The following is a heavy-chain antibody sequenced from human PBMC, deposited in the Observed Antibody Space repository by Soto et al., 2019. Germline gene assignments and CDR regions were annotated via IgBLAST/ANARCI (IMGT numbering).Heavy chain of an antibody. J-gene: IGHJ4*02. Sequence: SETLSLTCTVSGGSISSSSYYWGWIRQPPGKGLEWIGSIYYSGSTYYNPSLKSRFTISRDNSKNTLYLQMNSLRAEDTAVYYCAPYYMVRVVIPLDYWGQGTLVTVSS. CDR2: IYYSGST. CDR1: GGSISSSSYY. D-gene: IGHD3-10*01. V-gene: IGHV4-39*01. CDR3: APYYMVRVVIPLDY.